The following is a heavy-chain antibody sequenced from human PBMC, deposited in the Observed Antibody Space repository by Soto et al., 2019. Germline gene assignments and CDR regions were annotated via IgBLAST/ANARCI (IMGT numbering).Heavy chain of an antibody. D-gene: IGHD6-13*01. J-gene: IGHJ4*02. CDR3: ARSIAAAGNDY. Sequence: SETLSLTCTVSGGSISSGDYYWSWIRQPPGKGLEWIGYIYYSGSTYYNPSLKSRVTISVDTSKNQFSLKLSSVTAADTAVYYCARSIAAAGNDYWGQGTLVTVSS. CDR1: GGSISSGDYY. CDR2: IYYSGST. V-gene: IGHV4-30-4*01.